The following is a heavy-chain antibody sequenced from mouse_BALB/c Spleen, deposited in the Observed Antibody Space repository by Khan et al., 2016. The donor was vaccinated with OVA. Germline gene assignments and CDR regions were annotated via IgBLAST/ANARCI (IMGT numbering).Heavy chain of an antibody. J-gene: IGHJ2*01. V-gene: IGHV3-2*02. CDR3: ARGNYYGYYFDY. D-gene: IGHD1-1*01. CDR1: GYSITNNYA. CDR2: ISYSGST. Sequence: VQLKESGPGLVKPSQSLSLTCTVTGYSITNNYAWNWIRQFPGNKLEWMGYISYSGSTNYNPSLKSRISITREPSKNQFFLQLNSVTTEDTATYYCARGNYYGYYFDYWGQGTTLTVSS.